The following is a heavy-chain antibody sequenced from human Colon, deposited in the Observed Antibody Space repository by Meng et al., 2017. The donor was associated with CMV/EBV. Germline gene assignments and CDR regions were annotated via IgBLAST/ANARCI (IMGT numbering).Heavy chain of an antibody. CDR1: SGSMSTYY. J-gene: IGHJ4*02. CDR3: ARADCSSSTCLFDS. CDR2: IYYSGSI. Sequence: SETLSLTCIGSSGSMSTYYWSWIRQPPGKGLEWIGYIYYSGSIFYNPSLKTRVIISVDSSKTQFSLNLSSVTAADTAVYYCARADCSSSTCLFDSWGQGTLVTVSS. D-gene: IGHD2-2*01. V-gene: IGHV4-59*01.